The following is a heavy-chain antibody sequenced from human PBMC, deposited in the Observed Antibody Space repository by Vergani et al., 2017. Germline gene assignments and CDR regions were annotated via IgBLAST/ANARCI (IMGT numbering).Heavy chain of an antibody. D-gene: IGHD3-9*01. V-gene: IGHV3-21*01. Sequence: EVQLLESGGGLVQPGGSLRLSCAASGFTFSSYSMNWVRQAPGKGLEWVSSISSSSSYIYYADSVKGRFTISRDNAKNSLYLQMNSLRAEDTAVYYCASTGILTGYYSNFDYWGQGTLVTVSS. CDR1: GFTFSSYS. J-gene: IGHJ4*02. CDR2: ISSSSSYI. CDR3: ASTGILTGYYSNFDY.